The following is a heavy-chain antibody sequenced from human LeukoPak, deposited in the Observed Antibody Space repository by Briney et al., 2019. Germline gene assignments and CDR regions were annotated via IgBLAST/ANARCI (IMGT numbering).Heavy chain of an antibody. CDR3: ARSTSWSPYYYYYMDV. CDR2: INPNSGGT. Sequence: GASVKVSCKASGYTFTGYYMHWVRQAPGQGLEWMGWINPNSGGTNYAQKFQGRVTMTRDTSISTAYMELSRLRSDDTAVYYCARSTSWSPYYYYYMDVWGKGTTVTISS. V-gene: IGHV1-2*02. J-gene: IGHJ6*03. CDR1: GYTFTGYY. D-gene: IGHD2-2*01.